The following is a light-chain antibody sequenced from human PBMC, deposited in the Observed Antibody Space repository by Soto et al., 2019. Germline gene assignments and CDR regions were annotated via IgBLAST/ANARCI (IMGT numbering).Light chain of an antibody. J-gene: IGLJ2*01. CDR1: SSDVGAYNY. CDR3: TSYTTTSNLGV. V-gene: IGLV2-14*01. Sequence: QSALTQPASVSGSPGQSITLSCSGTSSDVGAYNYVSWYQQHPGKAPKLMIYEVSNRPSGVSNRFSGSKSGNTASLTISGLQADDEADYYCTSYTTTSNLGVFGGGTKLTVL. CDR2: EVS.